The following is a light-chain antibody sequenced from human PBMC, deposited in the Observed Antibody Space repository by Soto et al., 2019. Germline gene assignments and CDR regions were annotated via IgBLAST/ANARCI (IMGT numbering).Light chain of an antibody. CDR3: HQRQSWPRT. CDR1: QYVGTR. CDR2: YTS. Sequence: EIVLTKSPATLSSSPGETATLSCRASQYVGTRLAWYQHKPGQAPRLLIYYTSNRATGIPARFSGSGSGTDFTLTINSLAPEDFAIYYCHQRQSWPRTFGQGTKVDI. V-gene: IGKV3-11*01. J-gene: IGKJ1*01.